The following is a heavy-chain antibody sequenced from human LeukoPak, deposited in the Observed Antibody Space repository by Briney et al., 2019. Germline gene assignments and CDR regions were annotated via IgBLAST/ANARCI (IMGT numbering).Heavy chain of an antibody. CDR1: GFTFSSYA. CDR2: ISSSGSTI. Sequence: GGSLRLSCAASGFTFSSYAMSWVRQAPGKGLEWVSYISSSGSTIYYADSVKGRFTISRDNAKNSLYLQMNSLRAEDTAVYYCAREGRLVVVAAIGYYGMDVWGQGTTVTVSS. D-gene: IGHD2-15*01. J-gene: IGHJ6*02. CDR3: AREGRLVVVAAIGYYGMDV. V-gene: IGHV3-48*04.